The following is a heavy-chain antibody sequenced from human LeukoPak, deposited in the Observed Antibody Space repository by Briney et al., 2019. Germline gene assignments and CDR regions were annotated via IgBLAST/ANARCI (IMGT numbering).Heavy chain of an antibody. V-gene: IGHV4-39*07. D-gene: IGHD3-22*01. CDR2: IYTSGST. CDR3: ARDAVIPRYFDSSA. Sequence: SETLSLTCTVSGGSISSSSYYWGWIRQPPGKGLEWIGRIYTSGSTNYNPSLKSRVTISVDTSKNQFSLKLSSVTAADTAVYYCARDAVIPRYFDSSAWGQGTLVIVSS. CDR1: GGSISSSSYY. J-gene: IGHJ5*02.